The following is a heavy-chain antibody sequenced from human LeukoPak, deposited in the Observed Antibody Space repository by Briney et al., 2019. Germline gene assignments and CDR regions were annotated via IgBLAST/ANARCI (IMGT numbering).Heavy chain of an antibody. CDR1: KFTFSNYW. CDR2: INQDGSER. CDR3: ARHGSFTMVRGRLRYYYMDV. V-gene: IGHV3-7*03. J-gene: IGHJ6*03. D-gene: IGHD3-10*01. Sequence: GGSLRLSCATSKFTFSNYWMTWVRQAPGKGLEWVANINQDGSERHYVDSVKGRFTISRDNAKNSLYLQMNSLRAEDTAVYYCARHGSFTMVRGRLRYYYMDVWGKGTAVTISS.